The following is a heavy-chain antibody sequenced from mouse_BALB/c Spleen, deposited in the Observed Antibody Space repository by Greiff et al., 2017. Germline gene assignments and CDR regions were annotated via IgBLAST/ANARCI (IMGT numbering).Heavy chain of an antibody. CDR2: ISSGSSTI. Sequence: EVQLVESGGGLVQPGGSRKLSCAASGFTFSSFGMHWVRQAPEKGLEWVAYISSGSSTIYYADTVKGRFTISRDNPKNTLFLQMTSLRSEDTAMYYCARSPSSTMITTEFAYWGQGTLVTVSA. CDR1: GFTFSSFG. D-gene: IGHD2-4*01. CDR3: ARSPSSTMITTEFAY. V-gene: IGHV5-17*02. J-gene: IGHJ3*01.